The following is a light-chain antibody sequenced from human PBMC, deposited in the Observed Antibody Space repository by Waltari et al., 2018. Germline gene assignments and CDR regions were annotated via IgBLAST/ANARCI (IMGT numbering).Light chain of an antibody. J-gene: IGLJ1*01. CDR2: DVT. Sequence: QSALTQPAYVSGSPGQSITISCTGTFRDVGRYDYVSSYQQHPGKAPKLLIHDVTDRPSGVADRFSGSKSGNTASLTISGLQADDEADYYCTSYTSSTTTPYVFGTGTQVTV. CDR1: FRDVGRYDY. V-gene: IGLV2-14*03. CDR3: TSYTSSTTTPYV.